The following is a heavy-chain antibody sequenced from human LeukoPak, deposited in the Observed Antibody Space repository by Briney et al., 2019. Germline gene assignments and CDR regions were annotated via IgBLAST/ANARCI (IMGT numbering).Heavy chain of an antibody. V-gene: IGHV5-51*01. CDR3: ARHTTSSGYYSGTHYYGMDV. Sequence: GESLKISCQGSGYRFTSYWIGWVRQMPGKGLEWMGIIYPGDSATKYSPSLQGQVTISADKSINTAYLQWSSLKASDTAMYYCARHTTSSGYYSGTHYYGMDVWGQGTTVSVSS. CDR1: GYRFTSYW. CDR2: IYPGDSAT. D-gene: IGHD3-22*01. J-gene: IGHJ6*02.